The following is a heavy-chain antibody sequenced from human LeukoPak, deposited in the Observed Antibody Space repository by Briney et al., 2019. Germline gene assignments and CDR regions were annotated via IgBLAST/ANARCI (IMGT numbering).Heavy chain of an antibody. V-gene: IGHV4-31*03. J-gene: IGHJ3*01. CDR3: ARVDIQADHSDSSADAFDV. CDR1: GGSISSGGYY. CDR2: IYASGGT. D-gene: IGHD3-22*01. Sequence: PSQTLTLTCRVSGGSISSGGYYWSWIRQHPGKGLEWIGHIYASGGTYYNPSLKSRVIVSVDTSKNQFSLKVSSVTVADTAVYYCARVDIQADHSDSSADAFDVWGQGTMVTVSS.